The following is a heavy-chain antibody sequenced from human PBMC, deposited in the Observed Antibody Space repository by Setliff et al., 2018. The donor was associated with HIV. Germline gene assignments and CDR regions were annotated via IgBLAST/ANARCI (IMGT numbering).Heavy chain of an antibody. J-gene: IGHJ4*02. CDR1: GASISSHNYY. CDR3: TRRLLRGVRGPPCFDY. Sequence: LSLTCTVSGASISSHNYYWGWIRQSPGKGLEWIASIRSSGDTYYNPSLQSRVIISVDTSSNQISLKLTSVTAADTAVYYCTRRLLRGVRGPPCFDYWGQGTLVTVSS. D-gene: IGHD3-10*01. CDR2: IRSSGDT. V-gene: IGHV4-39*01.